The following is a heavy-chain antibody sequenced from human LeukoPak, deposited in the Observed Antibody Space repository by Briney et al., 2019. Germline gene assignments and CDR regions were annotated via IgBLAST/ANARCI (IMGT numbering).Heavy chain of an antibody. CDR3: ASKTRAHYFDY. J-gene: IGHJ4*02. V-gene: IGHV4-34*01. D-gene: IGHD4/OR15-4a*01. CDR1: GGSFSGYY. Sequence: SETLSLTCAVYGGSFSGYYWSWIRQPPGKGLEWIGEINHRGSTNYNPSLKSRVTISVDTSKNQFSLKLSSVTAADPAVYYCASKTRAHYFDYWGQGTLVTVSS. CDR2: INHRGST.